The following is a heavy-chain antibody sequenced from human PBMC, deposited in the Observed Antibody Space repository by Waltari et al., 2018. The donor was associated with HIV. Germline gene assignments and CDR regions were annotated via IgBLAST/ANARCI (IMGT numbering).Heavy chain of an antibody. V-gene: IGHV4-39*07. CDR2: IYYSGST. J-gene: IGHJ4*02. CDR1: GGSISSSSYY. Sequence: QLQLQESGPGLVKPSETLSLTCTVSGGSISSSSYYWGWIRQPPGKGLEWIGSIYYSGSTYYNPSLKSRVTISVDTSKNQFSLKLSSVTAADTAVYYCASIPGGIAVAGTPQYYFDYWGQGTLVTVSS. CDR3: ASIPGGIAVAGTPQYYFDY. D-gene: IGHD6-19*01.